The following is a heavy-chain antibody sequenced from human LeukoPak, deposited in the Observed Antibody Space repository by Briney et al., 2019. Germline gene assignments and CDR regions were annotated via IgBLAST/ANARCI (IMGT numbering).Heavy chain of an antibody. Sequence: ASVKVSCKASGYTFTSYGISWVRQAPGQGLEWMGWISAYNGNTNYAQKLQGRVTMTTDTSTSTAYMELRSLRSDDTAVYYCARSGYFDFWSGYYTPGNYYYYYYMDVWGKGTTVTVSS. J-gene: IGHJ6*03. D-gene: IGHD3-3*01. CDR3: ARSGYFDFWSGYYTPGNYYYYYYMDV. CDR2: ISAYNGNT. CDR1: GYTFTSYG. V-gene: IGHV1-18*01.